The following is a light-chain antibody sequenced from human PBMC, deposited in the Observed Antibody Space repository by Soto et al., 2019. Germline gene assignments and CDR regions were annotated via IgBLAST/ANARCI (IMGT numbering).Light chain of an antibody. CDR3: QQYNNWPWT. CDR2: GAS. CDR1: QSVSSN. V-gene: IGKV3-15*01. J-gene: IGKJ2*02. Sequence: EIVMTQSPATLSVSPGERATLSCRASQSVSSNLAWYQQKPGQAPRLLIYGASTRATGIPARFSGSGSGTEFTLTISNLQSEDFAVYYCQQYNNWPWTFGQGTKLEIK.